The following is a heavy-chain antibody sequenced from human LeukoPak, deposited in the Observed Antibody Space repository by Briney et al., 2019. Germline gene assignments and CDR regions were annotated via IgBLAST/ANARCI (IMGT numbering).Heavy chain of an antibody. V-gene: IGHV3-7*03. CDR1: GFTFSSYW. CDR3: ARALRGRSYSYYYYGMDL. J-gene: IGHJ6*02. Sequence: GGSLRLSCAASGFTFSSYWMSWVRQAPGKGLEWVANIKQDGSEKYYVDSVKGRFTISRDNAKNSLYLQMNSLRAEDTAVYYCARALRGRSYSYYYYGMDLWGQGTTVIVSS. CDR2: IKQDGSEK. D-gene: IGHD6-19*01.